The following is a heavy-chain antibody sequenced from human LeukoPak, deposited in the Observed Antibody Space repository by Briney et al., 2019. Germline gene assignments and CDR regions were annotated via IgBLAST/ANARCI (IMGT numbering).Heavy chain of an antibody. D-gene: IGHD3-3*01. CDR3: ARDQYDTWSRRGNFDS. J-gene: IGHJ4*02. CDR2: IKLDGSEK. Sequence: GGSLRLSCVASGFTFGKYWMSWVRQAPGKGLEWVANIKLDGSEKNYVDSVKGRFTISRDNTKNSLYLQMNSLRVEDTAVFYCARDQYDTWSRRGNFDSWGREPWSSSPQ. CDR1: GFTFGKYW. V-gene: IGHV3-7*03.